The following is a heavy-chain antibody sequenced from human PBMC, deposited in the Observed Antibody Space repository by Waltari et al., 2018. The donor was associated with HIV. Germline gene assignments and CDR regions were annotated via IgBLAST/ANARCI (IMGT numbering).Heavy chain of an antibody. Sequence: EVQLVESGGGLVQPGGSLRLSCEASGFSFIKYRMYWVRQAPGEGLVWVSYIRGGSSARYYADSLKGRCTISRDNAKNSLYLQMYSLRPEDTAVYYCARDGDRRDFDYWGQGTLVTVSS. D-gene: IGHD2-21*02. CDR3: ARDGDRRDFDY. CDR1: GFSFIKYR. V-gene: IGHV3-48*01. CDR2: IRGGSSAR. J-gene: IGHJ4*02.